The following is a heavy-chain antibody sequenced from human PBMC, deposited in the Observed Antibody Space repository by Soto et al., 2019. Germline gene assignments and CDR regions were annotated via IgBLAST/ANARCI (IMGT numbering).Heavy chain of an antibody. J-gene: IGHJ1*01. CDR1: GFTFNRYA. V-gene: IGHV3-23*01. CDR2: ISGSGGRT. D-gene: IGHD6-19*01. CDR3: VKGYSSGWSQGWGEYLQH. Sequence: PGRSLRLSCASSGFTFNRYAMCWVRQAPGKGLEWVSAISGSGGRTYYADSVKGRFTICSDTSKNTLYVQMTSLRAEATAVYYCVKGYSSGWSQGWGEYLQHWGEGALVTVSA.